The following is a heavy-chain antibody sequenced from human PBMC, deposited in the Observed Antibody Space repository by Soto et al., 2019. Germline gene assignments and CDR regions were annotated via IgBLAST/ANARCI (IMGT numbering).Heavy chain of an antibody. CDR3: XXXXXIVVVVAAXPYYYXYGMDV. CDR2: IIPIFGTA. V-gene: IGHV1-69*01. D-gene: IGHD2-15*01. CDR1: GGTFSSYA. Sequence: QVQLVQSGAEVKKPGSSVKVSCKASGGTFSSYAISWVRQAPGQGLEWMGGIIPIFGTANYAQKFQGRVTITADXXXXXXXXXXXXXXXXXXXXXXXXXXXXIVVVVAAXPYYYXYGMDVWGQGTTVTVXX. J-gene: IGHJ6*02.